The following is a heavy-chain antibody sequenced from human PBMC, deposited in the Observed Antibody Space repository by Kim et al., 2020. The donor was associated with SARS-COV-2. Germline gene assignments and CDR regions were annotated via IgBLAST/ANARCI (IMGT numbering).Heavy chain of an antibody. Sequence: SSPSFQGQVTISADKSISTAYLQWSSLKASDTAMYYCARRDGAGSYLFDYWGQGTLVTVSS. V-gene: IGHV5-51*01. CDR3: ARRDGAGSYLFDY. D-gene: IGHD3-10*01. J-gene: IGHJ4*02.